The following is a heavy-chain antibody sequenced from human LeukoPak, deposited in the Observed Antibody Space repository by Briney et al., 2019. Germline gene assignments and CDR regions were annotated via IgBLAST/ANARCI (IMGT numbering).Heavy chain of an antibody. Sequence: SETLSLTCAVYGGSLSGYYWSWIRQPPGKGLEWIGEINHSGSTNYNPSLKSRVTISVDTSKNQFSLKLSSVTAADTAVYYCAGGGGYYDSSGYYPFDYWGQGTLVTVSS. D-gene: IGHD3-22*01. J-gene: IGHJ4*02. CDR2: INHSGST. CDR1: GGSLSGYY. V-gene: IGHV4-34*01. CDR3: AGGGGYYDSSGYYPFDY.